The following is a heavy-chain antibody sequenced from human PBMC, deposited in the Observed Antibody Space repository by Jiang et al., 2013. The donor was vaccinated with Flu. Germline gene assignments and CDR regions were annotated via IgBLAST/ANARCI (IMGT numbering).Heavy chain of an antibody. CDR3: AHRRMADYDILTDAFDP. J-gene: IGHJ5*02. Sequence: GKALEWLALIYWDDDKRYSPSLKSRLTITKDTSKNQVVLTMTNMDPVDTATYYCAHRRMADYDILTDAFDPWGQGTLVTVSS. V-gene: IGHV2-5*02. CDR2: IYWDDDK. D-gene: IGHD3-9*01.